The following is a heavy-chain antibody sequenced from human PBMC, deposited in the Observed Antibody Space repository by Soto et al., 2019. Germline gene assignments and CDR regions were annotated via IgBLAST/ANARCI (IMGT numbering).Heavy chain of an antibody. J-gene: IGHJ4*02. V-gene: IGHV1-46*01. Sequence: QVQLVQSGAEVKKPGASVKVSCKASGYIFTNYYIHWVRQAPGQGLEWMAIINPLPTSGSTNYAQKFQGRVTVTRDTSTSTVYMELSSLRSEDTAIYYCARDLAAAAYWGQGTRVTVSS. CDR2: INPLPTSGST. D-gene: IGHD6-13*01. CDR3: ARDLAAAAY. CDR1: GYIFTNYY.